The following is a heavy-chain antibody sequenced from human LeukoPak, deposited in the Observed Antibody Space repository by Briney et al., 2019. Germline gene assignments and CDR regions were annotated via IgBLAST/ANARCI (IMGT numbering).Heavy chain of an antibody. D-gene: IGHD3-16*02. Sequence: SGGSLRLSCAASGFTFSSYGMHWVRQAPGKGLGWVAVIWYDGSNKYYADSVKGRFTISRDNSKNTLYLQMNSLRAEDTAVYYCARTTFGGVIAPLKNYYGMDVWGKGTTVTVSS. CDR1: GFTFSSYG. CDR3: ARTTFGGVIAPLKNYYGMDV. V-gene: IGHV3-33*01. CDR2: IWYDGSNK. J-gene: IGHJ6*04.